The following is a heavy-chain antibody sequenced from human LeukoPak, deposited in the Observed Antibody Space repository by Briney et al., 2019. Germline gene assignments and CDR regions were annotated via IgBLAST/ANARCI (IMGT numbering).Heavy chain of an antibody. Sequence: GGSLRLSCAASGFTFSSYWMSWVRQAPGKGLEWVANIKQDGSEKYYVDSVKGRFTISRDNAKNSLYLQMNSLRAEDTAVYYCARHGYDSSGYDDYWGQGTLVTVSS. CDR1: GFTFSSYW. CDR2: IKQDGSEK. V-gene: IGHV3-7*01. J-gene: IGHJ4*02. CDR3: ARHGYDSSGYDDY. D-gene: IGHD3-22*01.